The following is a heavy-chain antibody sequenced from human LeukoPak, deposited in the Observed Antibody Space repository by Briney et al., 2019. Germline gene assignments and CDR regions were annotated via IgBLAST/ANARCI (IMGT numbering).Heavy chain of an antibody. D-gene: IGHD6-13*01. Sequence: GGSLRLSCAASGFTVSSNYMSWVRQAPGKGLEWVSVIYSGGSTYYADSVKGRFTISRDNSKNTLHLQMNSLRAEDTAVYYCARAGAAAGTFGYWGQGTLVTVSS. CDR1: GFTVSSNY. CDR3: ARAGAAAGTFGY. CDR2: IYSGGST. J-gene: IGHJ4*02. V-gene: IGHV3-53*01.